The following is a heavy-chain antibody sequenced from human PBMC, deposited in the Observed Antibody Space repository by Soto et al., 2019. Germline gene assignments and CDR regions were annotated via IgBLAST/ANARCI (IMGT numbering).Heavy chain of an antibody. CDR1: GDSVSSNTAA. J-gene: IGHJ4*02. Sequence: PQTLSLTCAISGDSVSSNTAAWNWIRSSPSRGLEWLGRTYYRSNWRHDYAVSVRSRITVNPDTSKNHFSLQLNSVTPDDTAVYYCARGVAGSGFDLWGQGNMVTVSS. D-gene: IGHD6-19*01. V-gene: IGHV6-1*01. CDR3: ARGVAGSGFDL. CDR2: TYYRSNWRH.